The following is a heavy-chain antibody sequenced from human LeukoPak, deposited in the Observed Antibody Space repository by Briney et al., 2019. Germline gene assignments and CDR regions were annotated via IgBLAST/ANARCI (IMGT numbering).Heavy chain of an antibody. J-gene: IGHJ4*02. CDR1: GGSFSGYY. Sequence: SETLSLTCGVYGGSFSGYYWSWIRQPPGKGLEWIGEVSQTGSGRTNYNPSLKSRVTISVDTSKNQFALELTSVTAADTAMYYCARVPFYGKAPFAFWAQGPLATVSS. CDR2: VSQTGSGRT. CDR3: ARVPFYGKAPFAF. V-gene: IGHV4-34*01. D-gene: IGHD3-16*01.